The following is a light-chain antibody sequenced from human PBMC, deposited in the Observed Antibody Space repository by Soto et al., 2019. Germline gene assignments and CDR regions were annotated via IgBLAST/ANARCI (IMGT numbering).Light chain of an antibody. CDR1: SSNIGTSYD. CDR3: QSHDTSLSGSI. Sequence: QSVLTQPPSVSGAPVQRVTVSCTGSSSNIGTSYDVNWYQQLPGTAPKLLIYGNINRPSGVPDRFSGSKSGTSASLAISGLQAEDEADYYCQSHDTSLSGSIFGGGTKLTFL. V-gene: IGLV1-40*01. CDR2: GNI. J-gene: IGLJ2*01.